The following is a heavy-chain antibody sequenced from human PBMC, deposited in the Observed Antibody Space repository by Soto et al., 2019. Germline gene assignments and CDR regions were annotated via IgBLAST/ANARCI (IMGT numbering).Heavy chain of an antibody. J-gene: IGHJ4*02. V-gene: IGHV3-21*01. CDR1: GFTFSSYS. CDR2: ISSSSSYI. D-gene: IGHD2-15*01. CDR3: ARDAPKYCSGGSCYPPPGLFDY. Sequence: EVQLVESGGGLVKPGGSLGLSCAASGFTFSSYSMNWVRQAPGKGLEWVSSISSSSSYIYYADSVKGRFTISRDNAKNSLYLQMNSLRAEDTAVYYCARDAPKYCSGGSCYPPPGLFDYWGQGTLVTVSS.